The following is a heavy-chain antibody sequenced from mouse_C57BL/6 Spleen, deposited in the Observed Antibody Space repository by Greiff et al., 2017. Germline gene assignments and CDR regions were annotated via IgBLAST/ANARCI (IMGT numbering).Heavy chain of an antibody. V-gene: IGHV1-39*01. CDR1: GYSFTDYN. Sequence: EVQLQQSGPELVKPGASVKISCKASGYSFTDYNMNWVKQSNGKSLEWIGVINPNYGTTSYNQKFKGKATLTVDQSSSTAYMQLNSLTSEDSAVYYCARSDYYGSSYVRYYAMDYWGQGTSVTVSS. CDR3: ARSDYYGSSYVRYYAMDY. J-gene: IGHJ4*01. D-gene: IGHD1-1*01. CDR2: INPNYGTT.